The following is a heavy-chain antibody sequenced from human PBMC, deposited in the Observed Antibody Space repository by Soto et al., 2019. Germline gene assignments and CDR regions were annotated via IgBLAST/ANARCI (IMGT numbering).Heavy chain of an antibody. V-gene: IGHV4-59*08. CDR3: ARAVGDPLYYLDY. J-gene: IGHJ4*02. Sequence: QVQLQESGPGLVRPSETLSLTCTVSSDSISSYYWIWIRQSPGKGLEWVGYTDYSGNTNYNPSLKSRVTISGDTSKNQCSLRLSSVTAADTAVYYCARAVGDPLYYLDYWGQGPLVTVSS. CDR2: TDYSGNT. CDR1: SDSISSYY. D-gene: IGHD6-19*01.